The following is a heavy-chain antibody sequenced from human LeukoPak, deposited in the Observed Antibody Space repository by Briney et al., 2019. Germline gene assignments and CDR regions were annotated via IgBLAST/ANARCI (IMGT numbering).Heavy chain of an antibody. CDR2: IYSSGST. J-gene: IGHJ4*02. CDR3: ARHGSYYDSSRYFNRPTPFDY. D-gene: IGHD3-22*01. CDR1: GGPISSYY. V-gene: IGHV4-4*07. Sequence: SETLSLTCTVSGGPISSYYWSWIRQPAGKGLEWIGRIYSSGSTNYNPSLKSRVTMSVDTSKNQYYLKASSVTAADTAVYYCARHGSYYDSSRYFNRPTPFDYWGQGTLVTVSS.